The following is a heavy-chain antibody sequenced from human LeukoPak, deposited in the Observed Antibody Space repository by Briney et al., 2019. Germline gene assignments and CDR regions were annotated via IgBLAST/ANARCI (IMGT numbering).Heavy chain of an antibody. V-gene: IGHV3-23*01. Sequence: PGGSLRLSCVASGFTFRNYAMSWVRQAPGKGLAWVSAISGGVDKRYYADSVRGQFTISRDDSKNTLCLQMSGLRAEDTAIYYCAKNYYGSGLDAFDVWGQGTMVTVSS. CDR2: ISGGVDKR. J-gene: IGHJ3*01. CDR3: AKNYYGSGLDAFDV. D-gene: IGHD3-10*01. CDR1: GFTFRNYA.